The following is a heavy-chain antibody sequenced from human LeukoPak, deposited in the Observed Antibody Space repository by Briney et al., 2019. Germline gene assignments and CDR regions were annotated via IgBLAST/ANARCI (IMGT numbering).Heavy chain of an antibody. V-gene: IGHV3-33*06. D-gene: IGHD2-2*01. J-gene: IGHJ4*02. CDR2: IWYDGSHD. CDR3: AKEGDYCSSSGCHKRGIDY. CDR1: GFTFSHYA. Sequence: GGSLRLSCAASGFTFSHYAMHWVRQAPGKGLEWVAVIWYDGSHDTYTDSVKGRFTASRDNFKNALHLQMNSLRVEDTAVYYCAKEGDYCSSSGCHKRGIDYWGQGTLVTVSS.